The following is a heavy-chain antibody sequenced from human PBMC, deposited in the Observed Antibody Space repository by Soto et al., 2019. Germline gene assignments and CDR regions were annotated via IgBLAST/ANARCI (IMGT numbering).Heavy chain of an antibody. CDR2: IIPIFGTA. V-gene: IGHV1-69*13. D-gene: IGHD5-12*01. Sequence: SVKVSCKASGCTFSSYAISWVRQAPGQGLEWMGGIIPIFGTANYAQKFQGRVTITADESTSTAYMELSSLRSEDTAVYYCARGRDGYNGDAFDIWGQGTMVTVSS. CDR3: ARGRDGYNGDAFDI. J-gene: IGHJ3*02. CDR1: GCTFSSYA.